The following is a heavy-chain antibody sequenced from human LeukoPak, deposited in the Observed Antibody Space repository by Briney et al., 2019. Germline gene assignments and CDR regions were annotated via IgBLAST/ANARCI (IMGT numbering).Heavy chain of an antibody. J-gene: IGHJ4*02. CDR3: ASSIVGATTDSDY. V-gene: IGHV3-21*01. D-gene: IGHD1-26*01. CDR2: ISSSSSYI. CDR1: GFTFSSYS. Sequence: GGSLRLSCAASGFTFSSYSMNWVRQAPGKGLEWVSFISSSSSYIYYADSVKGRFTISRDNAKNSLYLQMNSLGAEDTAVYYCASSIVGATTDSDYWGQGTLVTVSS.